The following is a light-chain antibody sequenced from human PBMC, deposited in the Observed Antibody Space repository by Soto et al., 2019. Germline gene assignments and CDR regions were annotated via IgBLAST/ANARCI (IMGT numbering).Light chain of an antibody. J-gene: IGLJ2*01. CDR1: SSDVGGYNY. V-gene: IGLV2-14*03. CDR3: SSFARSSTLV. CDR2: DVS. Sequence: LSQPASVSASPGQSVSISCTGTSSDVGGYNYVSWYQHYPGKAPKLIIYDVSNRPSGISNRFSGSKSGNTASLTISGLQAEDEADYYCSSFARSSTLVFGGGTKVTVL.